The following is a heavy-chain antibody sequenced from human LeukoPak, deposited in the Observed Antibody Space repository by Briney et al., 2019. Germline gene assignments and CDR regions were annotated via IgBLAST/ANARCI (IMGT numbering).Heavy chain of an antibody. CDR3: ARGKNTHDY. D-gene: IGHD2-2*02. Sequence: SETLSLTCTVSGDSISSTSYYWGWVRQPPGKGLEWIGTIYYSGSTYYNPSLKSRVIMSVDTSKNQFSLKLSSVTAADTAVYYCARGKNTHDYWGQGTLVTVSS. CDR2: IYYSGST. J-gene: IGHJ4*02. V-gene: IGHV4-39*07. CDR1: GDSISSTSYY.